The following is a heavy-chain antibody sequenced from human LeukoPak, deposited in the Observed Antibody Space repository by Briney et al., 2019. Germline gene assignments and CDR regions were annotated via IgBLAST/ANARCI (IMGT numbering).Heavy chain of an antibody. CDR3: ATRFSEQS. V-gene: IGHV3-66*02. CDR2: IYSGGTT. J-gene: IGHJ4*02. Sequence: EGSLRLSCAASGFTVSGNYMNWVRQFPGKGLEWVSVIYSGGTTNYADSVKGRFTISRDYSKNTLYLQMNSLRPEDTAVYYCATRFSEQSWGQGTLVTVSS. CDR1: GFTVSGNY. D-gene: IGHD3-3*01.